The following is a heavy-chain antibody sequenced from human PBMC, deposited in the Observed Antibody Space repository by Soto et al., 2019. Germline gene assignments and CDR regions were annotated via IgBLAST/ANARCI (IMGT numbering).Heavy chain of an antibody. CDR1: GFTFSSYA. CDR3: ARDRITMIVVVTYGMDV. J-gene: IGHJ6*02. V-gene: IGHV3-30-3*01. D-gene: IGHD3-22*01. CDR2: ISYDGSNK. Sequence: QVQLVESGGGVVQPGRSLRLSCAASGFTFSSYAMHWVRQAPGKGLEWVAVISYDGSNKYYADSVKGRFTISRDNSKNTLYRQMTSLKAEDTAVYYCARDRITMIVVVTYGMDVWGQGTTVTGSS.